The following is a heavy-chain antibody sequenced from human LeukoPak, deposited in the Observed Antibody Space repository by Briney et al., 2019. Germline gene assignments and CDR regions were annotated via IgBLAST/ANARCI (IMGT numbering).Heavy chain of an antibody. V-gene: IGHV4-61*02. CDR2: IYTSGST. CDR3: ARDRYSSSWYYFDY. Sequence: KSSQTLSLTCTVSGGSISSGSYYWSWIRQPAGKGLEWIGRIYTSGSTNYNPSLKSRVTISVDTSKNQFSLKLSSVTAADTAVYYCARDRYSSSWYYFDYWGQGTLVTVSS. D-gene: IGHD6-13*01. CDR1: GGSISSGSYY. J-gene: IGHJ4*02.